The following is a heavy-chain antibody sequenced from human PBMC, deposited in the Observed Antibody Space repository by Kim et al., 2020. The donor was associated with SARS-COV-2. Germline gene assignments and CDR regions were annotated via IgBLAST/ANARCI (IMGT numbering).Heavy chain of an antibody. CDR3: AKFHNCGSGSYHFDS. CDR2: ISGSGVNT. CDR1: GFTFSNYV. V-gene: IGHV3-23*01. J-gene: IGHJ4*02. D-gene: IGHD3-10*01. Sequence: GGSLRLSCTASGFTFSNYVMSWVRQAPGKGLEWVSAISGSGVNTYYADSVKGRFTISRDNSKNTLYLQMISLRAEDTAVYYCAKFHNCGSGSYHFDSWGQGALLTVSP.